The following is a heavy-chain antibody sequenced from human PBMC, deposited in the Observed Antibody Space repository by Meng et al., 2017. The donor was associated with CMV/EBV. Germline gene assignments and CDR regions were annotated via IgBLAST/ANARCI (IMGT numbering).Heavy chain of an antibody. D-gene: IGHD2-2*01. CDR1: GFTFSSNY. V-gene: IGHV3-30*03. Sequence: GESLKISCAASGFTFSSNYMSWVRQAPGKGLEWVAVISYDGSNKYYADSVKGRFTISRDNSKNTLYLQMNSLRAEDTAVYYCARTLRCSSTSCYFPYYYYYGMDVWGQGTTVTVSS. CDR3: ARTLRCSSTSCYFPYYYYYGMDV. CDR2: ISYDGSNK. J-gene: IGHJ6*02.